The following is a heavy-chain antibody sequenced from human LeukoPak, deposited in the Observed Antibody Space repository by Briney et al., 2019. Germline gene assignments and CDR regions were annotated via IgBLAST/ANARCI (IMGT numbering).Heavy chain of an antibody. CDR2: IYYSGST. CDR1: GGSISSSSYY. D-gene: IGHD5-18*01. Sequence: PSETLSLTCSVSGGSISSSSYYWGWIRQPPGKGLEWIGSIYYSGSTYYNPSLKSRVTISVDTSKNQFSLKLSSVTAADTAVYYCARARGYSYGRDFDYWGQGTLVTVSS. CDR3: ARARGYSYGRDFDY. V-gene: IGHV4-39*07. J-gene: IGHJ4*02.